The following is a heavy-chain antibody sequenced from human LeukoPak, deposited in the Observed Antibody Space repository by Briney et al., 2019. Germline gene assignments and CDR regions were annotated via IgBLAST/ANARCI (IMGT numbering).Heavy chain of an antibody. D-gene: IGHD2-21*02. V-gene: IGHV4-31*03. CDR3: ARGDPLGDCFDF. J-gene: IGHJ4*02. CDR2: IYYLGTT. Sequence: SETLSLTCTVSGDSISSGNYYWSWIRQHPGKGLEWIGYIYYLGTTYYNPSLKSRLTISVDTSKNQFSPKLSSVTAADTAVYCCARGDPLGDCFDFWGQGSLVTVSS. CDR1: GDSISSGNYY.